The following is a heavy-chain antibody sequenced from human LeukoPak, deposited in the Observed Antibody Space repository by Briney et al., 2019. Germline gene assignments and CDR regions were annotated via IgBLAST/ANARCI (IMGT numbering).Heavy chain of an antibody. CDR1: DDSINRDF. CDR3: ARLPDISGWPFDY. V-gene: IGHV4-59*01. J-gene: IGHJ4*02. D-gene: IGHD6-19*01. Sequence: SETLSLTCTASDDSINRDFWTWIRQPPGKGLEWIGYIRYSGGTEYNPSLKSRVTISIDRSKNQFSLELMSVTAADTAIYYCARLPDISGWPFDYWGQGMLVTVSS. CDR2: IRYSGGT.